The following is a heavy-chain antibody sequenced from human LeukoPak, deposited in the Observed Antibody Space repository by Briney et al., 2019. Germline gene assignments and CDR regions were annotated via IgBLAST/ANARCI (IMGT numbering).Heavy chain of an antibody. CDR1: GGSISSYY. J-gene: IGHJ5*02. Sequence: SETLSLTCTVSGGSISSYYWSWIRQPPGRGLEWIGYIYYSGSTNYNPSLKSRVTISVDTSKNQFSLKLSSVTAADTAVYYCARHLGFCSTTTCNTWFDPWGQGTLLTVFS. D-gene: IGHD2-2*01. CDR2: IYYSGST. CDR3: ARHLGFCSTTTCNTWFDP. V-gene: IGHV4-59*08.